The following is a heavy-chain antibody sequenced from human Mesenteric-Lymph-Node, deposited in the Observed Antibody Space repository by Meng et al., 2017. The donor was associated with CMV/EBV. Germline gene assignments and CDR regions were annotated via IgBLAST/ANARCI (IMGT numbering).Heavy chain of an antibody. Sequence: VQLVQSGPEVKRPGASVKVSCRTSGFTFTSFGFTWVRQAPGQGLEWMGRIIPILGIANYAQKFQGRVTITADKSTSTAYMELSSLRPEDTAVYYCAGGIAAAGSRWFDPWGQGTLVTVSS. D-gene: IGHD6-13*01. CDR1: GFTFTSFG. V-gene: IGHV1-69*04. J-gene: IGHJ5*02. CDR3: AGGIAAAGSRWFDP. CDR2: IIPILGIA.